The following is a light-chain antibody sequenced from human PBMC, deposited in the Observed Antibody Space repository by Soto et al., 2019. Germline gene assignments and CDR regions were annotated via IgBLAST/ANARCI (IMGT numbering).Light chain of an antibody. CDR2: DAS. CDR3: QHYNSYSWT. J-gene: IGKJ1*01. V-gene: IGKV1-5*01. Sequence: DILMTQSPSTLSASVGDRVTITCRASQSISSWLAWYQQKPGKAPKLLIYDASSLESGVPSRFSGSGSGTEFTLTISSLQPDDFATYYCQHYNSYSWTFGQGTKVEIK. CDR1: QSISSW.